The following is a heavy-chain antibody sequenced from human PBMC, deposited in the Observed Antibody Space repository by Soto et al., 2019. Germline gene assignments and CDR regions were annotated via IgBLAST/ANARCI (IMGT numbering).Heavy chain of an antibody. CDR2: IIPIFGTA. Sequence: SVKVSCKASGGTFSSYAISWVRQAPGQGLEWMGGIIPIFGTANYAQKFQGRVTITADESTSTAYMELSSLRSEDTAFYYCARDRSTRDTGPTGMDVWGQGTSVTVSS. CDR1: GGTFSSYA. V-gene: IGHV1-69*13. CDR3: ARDRSTRDTGPTGMDV. J-gene: IGHJ6*02. D-gene: IGHD1-1*01.